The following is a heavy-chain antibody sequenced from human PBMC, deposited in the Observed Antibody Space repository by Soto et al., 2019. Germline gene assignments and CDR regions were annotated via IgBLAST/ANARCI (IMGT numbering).Heavy chain of an antibody. J-gene: IGHJ3*02. V-gene: IGHV1-18*01. D-gene: IGHD3-3*01. CDR3: ARGPYDFWSGPDAFDI. CDR1: GYTFTSYG. CDR2: ISAYNGNT. Sequence: ASVKVSCKASGYTFTSYGISWVRQAPGQGLEWMGWISAYNGNTNYAQKFQGRVTMTRNTSISTAYMELSSLRSEDTAVYYCARGPYDFWSGPDAFDIWGQGTMVTVSS.